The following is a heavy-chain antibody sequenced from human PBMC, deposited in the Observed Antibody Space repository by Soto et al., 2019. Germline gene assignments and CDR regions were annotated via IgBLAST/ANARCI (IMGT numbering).Heavy chain of an antibody. V-gene: IGHV3-7*01. J-gene: IGHJ4*02. CDR2: INQDGSEK. D-gene: IGHD6-19*01. Sequence: EVQLVASGGGLVQPGGSLRLSCAASGFSFSNIWRKWVRQAPGKGLDWVANINQDGSEKYYVDSVKGRFTISRDNAKNSLYLQMNSLRAEDTAVYYCARGSAWAFDYWGQGTLVTVSS. CDR3: ARGSAWAFDY. CDR1: GFSFSNIW.